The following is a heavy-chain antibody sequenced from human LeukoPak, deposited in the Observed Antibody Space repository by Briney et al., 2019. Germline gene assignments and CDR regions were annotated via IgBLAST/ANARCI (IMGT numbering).Heavy chain of an antibody. D-gene: IGHD1-1*01. CDR3: AIWTSGNY. CDR2: MDPSGSQK. CDR1: EFIFDRSW. J-gene: IGHJ4*02. Sequence: TGGSLRLSCAASEFIFDRSWVNWVRQAPGKGLEWVANMDPSGSQKRYVDSVKGRFTISKDNPGTSLYLDMYGLRAEDTAKYYCAIWTSGNYWGQGTLVTVSS. V-gene: IGHV3-7*01.